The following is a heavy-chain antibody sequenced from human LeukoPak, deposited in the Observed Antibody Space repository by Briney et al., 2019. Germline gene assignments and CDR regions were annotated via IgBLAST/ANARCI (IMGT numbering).Heavy chain of an antibody. J-gene: IGHJ4*02. CDR1: GFTFSSYG. V-gene: IGHV3-30*02. CDR3: AKVKDKYYDSSGSDY. CDR2: IRYDGSNK. Sequence: GGSLRLSCVASGFTFSSYGMHWVRQAPGKGLEWVAFIRYDGSNKYYADSVKGRFTISRDNSKNTLYLQMNSLRAEDTAVYYCAKVKDKYYDSSGSDYWGQGTLVTVSS. D-gene: IGHD3-22*01.